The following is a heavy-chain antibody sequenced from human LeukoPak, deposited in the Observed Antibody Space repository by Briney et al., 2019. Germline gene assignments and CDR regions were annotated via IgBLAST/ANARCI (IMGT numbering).Heavy chain of an antibody. J-gene: IGHJ6*02. CDR2: ISYDGSNK. CDR1: GFTFSSYA. Sequence: GRSLRLSCAASGFTFSSYAMHWVRQAPGKGLEWVAVISYDGSNKYYADSVKGRFTISRDNSKNTLYLQMNSLRAEDTAVYYCARDQAWNSPYYYYGMDVWGQGTTVTVSS. D-gene: IGHD1/OR15-1a*01. V-gene: IGHV3-30-3*01. CDR3: ARDQAWNSPYYYYGMDV.